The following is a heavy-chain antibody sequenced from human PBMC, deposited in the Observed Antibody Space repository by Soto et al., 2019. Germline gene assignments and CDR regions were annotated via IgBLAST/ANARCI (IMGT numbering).Heavy chain of an antibody. J-gene: IGHJ4*02. Sequence: ASVKVSCKASGGTFSSYAISWVRQAPGQGLEWMGGIIPTFGTANYAQKFQGRVTITADESTSTAYMELSSLRSEDTAVYYCARGYYDSSGYYPPFDYWGQGTLVTVSS. CDR1: GGTFSSYA. V-gene: IGHV1-69*13. CDR2: IIPTFGTA. CDR3: ARGYYDSSGYYPPFDY. D-gene: IGHD3-22*01.